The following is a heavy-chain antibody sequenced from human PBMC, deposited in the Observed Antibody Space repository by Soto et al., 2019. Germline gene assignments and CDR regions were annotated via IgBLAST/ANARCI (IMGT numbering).Heavy chain of an antibody. CDR1: GFTFSSYW. D-gene: IGHD4-17*01. CDR3: ATVDDYGDGDYYYGMDV. J-gene: IGHJ6*02. V-gene: IGHV3-74*01. Sequence: GSLRLSCAASGFTFSSYWMHWVRQAPGKGLVWVSRINSDGSSTSYADSVKGRFTISRDNAKNTLYLQMNSLRAEDTAVYYCATVDDYGDGDYYYGMDVWGQGTTVTVSS. CDR2: INSDGSST.